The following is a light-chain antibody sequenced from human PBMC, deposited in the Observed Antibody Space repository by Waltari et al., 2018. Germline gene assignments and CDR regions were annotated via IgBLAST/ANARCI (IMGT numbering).Light chain of an antibody. CDR2: AAS. CDR3: QQHYSTPVT. J-gene: IGKJ2*01. Sequence: DLQMTQSPSSLSASVGDRVTITCRASQAISNSLAWYRHKPGKAPKLLLYAASRLESGVPSRFSGSGSGTDFTLIISGLQPEDFATYYCQQHYSTPVTFGQGTKLEIK. CDR1: QAISNS. V-gene: IGKV1-NL1*01.